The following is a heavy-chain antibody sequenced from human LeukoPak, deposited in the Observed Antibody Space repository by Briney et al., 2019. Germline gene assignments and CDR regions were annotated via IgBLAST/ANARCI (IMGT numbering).Heavy chain of an antibody. Sequence: PGGSLRLSCAASGFTFSSYSMNWVRQAPGKGLEWVSSVSSSSSYIYYADSVKGRFTISRDNAKNSLYLQMNSLRAEDTAVYYCARDIGYYDFWEGPPDPDYWGQGTLVTVSS. J-gene: IGHJ4*02. CDR3: ARDIGYYDFWEGPPDPDY. CDR1: GFTFSSYS. V-gene: IGHV3-21*01. D-gene: IGHD3-3*01. CDR2: VSSSSSYI.